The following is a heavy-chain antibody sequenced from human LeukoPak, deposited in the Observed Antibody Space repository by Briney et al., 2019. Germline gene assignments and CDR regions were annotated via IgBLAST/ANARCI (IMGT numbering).Heavy chain of an antibody. D-gene: IGHD1-20*01. CDR1: GYTFTSYG. CDR2: ISAYNGNT. CDR3: ARVVSITGIWTDYNWFDP. Sequence: ASVKVSCKASGYTFTSYGISWVRQAPGQGLEWMGWISAYNGNTNYAQKLQGRVTMTTDTSTSTAYMELRSLRSDDTAAYYCARVVSITGIWTDYNWFDPWGQGTLVTVSS. J-gene: IGHJ5*02. V-gene: IGHV1-18*01.